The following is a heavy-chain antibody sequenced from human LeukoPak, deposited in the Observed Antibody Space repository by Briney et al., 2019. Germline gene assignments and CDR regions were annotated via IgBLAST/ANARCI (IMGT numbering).Heavy chain of an antibody. V-gene: IGHV3-48*03. CDR1: GFTFSSYE. CDR3: AKDRGTVVTDRHFDY. CDR2: ISSSGSTI. D-gene: IGHD4-23*01. J-gene: IGHJ4*02. Sequence: GGSLRLSCAASGFTFSSYEMNWVRQAPGKGLEWVSYISSSGSTIYYADSVKGRFTISRDNSKNTLYLQMNSLRAEDTAVYYCAKDRGTVVTDRHFDYWGQGTLVTVSS.